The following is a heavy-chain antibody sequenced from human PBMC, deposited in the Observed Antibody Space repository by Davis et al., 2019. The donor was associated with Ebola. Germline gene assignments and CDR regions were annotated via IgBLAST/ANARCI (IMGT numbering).Heavy chain of an antibody. J-gene: IGHJ6*02. Sequence: ASVKVSCKASGYTFTSYYMHWVRQAPGQGLEWMGIINPSGGSTSYAQKFQGRVTMTRDTSTSTVYMELSSLRSEDTAVYYCARANPYYYDSSGYVGYYFGMDVWGQGTTVTVSS. CDR1: GYTFTSYY. V-gene: IGHV1-46*01. CDR2: INPSGGST. D-gene: IGHD3-22*01. CDR3: ARANPYYYDSSGYVGYYFGMDV.